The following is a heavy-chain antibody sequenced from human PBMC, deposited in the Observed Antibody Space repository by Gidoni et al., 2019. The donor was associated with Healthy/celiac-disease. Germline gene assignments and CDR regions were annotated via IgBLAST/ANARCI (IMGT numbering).Heavy chain of an antibody. J-gene: IGHJ4*02. D-gene: IGHD5-12*01. CDR3: ARVLDSGYDSGGFDY. CDR1: GGSFSGYY. V-gene: IGHV4-34*01. CDR2: INHSGST. Sequence: QVQLQQWGAGLLKPSETLSLTCAVYGGSFSGYYWSWTRQPPGKGLGWFGEINHSGSTTYHPSLKSRVTISVDTSKNQFSLKLSSVTAADTAVYYCARVLDSGYDSGGFDYWGQGTLVTVSS.